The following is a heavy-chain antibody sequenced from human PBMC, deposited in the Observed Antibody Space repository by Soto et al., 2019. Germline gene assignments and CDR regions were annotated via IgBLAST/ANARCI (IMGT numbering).Heavy chain of an antibody. CDR2: IYTTGSN. CDR3: AREGIAAAGVHDY. D-gene: IGHD6-13*01. J-gene: IGHJ4*02. V-gene: IGHV4-4*07. Sequence: PSETLSLTCSVSGGSISSYFWSWIRQHAGKGLEWIGRIYTTGSNDYSPSLKSRVSMSVDTSKNQFSLKLRSVTAADTAVYFCAREGIAAAGVHDYWGQGTLVTVSS. CDR1: GGSISSYF.